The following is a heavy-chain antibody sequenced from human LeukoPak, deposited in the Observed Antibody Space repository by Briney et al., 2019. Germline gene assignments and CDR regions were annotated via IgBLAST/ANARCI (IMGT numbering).Heavy chain of an antibody. CDR1: GFTFSSYE. D-gene: IGHD3-10*01. CDR2: ISSSGSTI. Sequence: PRGSLRLSCAASGFTFSSYEMNWVRQAPGKGLEWVSYISSSGSTIYYADSVKGRFTISRDNAKNSLYLQMNSLRAEDTAVYYCARDLELLAFYYYYYGMDVWGQGTTVTVSS. J-gene: IGHJ6*02. CDR3: ARDLELLAFYYYYYGMDV. V-gene: IGHV3-48*03.